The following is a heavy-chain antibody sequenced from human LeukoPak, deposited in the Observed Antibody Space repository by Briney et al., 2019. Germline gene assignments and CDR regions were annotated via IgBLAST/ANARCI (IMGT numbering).Heavy chain of an antibody. D-gene: IGHD3-22*01. CDR3: ARGTHDSSGYYFDY. Sequence: KPSETLSLTCTVSGGSISSYYWSWIRQPAGKGLEWIGRIYTSGSTNYNPSLKSRVTMSVDTSKNQFSLKLSSVTAADTAVYYCARGTHDSSGYYFDYWGQGTLVTVSS. CDR1: GGSISSYY. CDR2: IYTSGST. J-gene: IGHJ4*02. V-gene: IGHV4-4*07.